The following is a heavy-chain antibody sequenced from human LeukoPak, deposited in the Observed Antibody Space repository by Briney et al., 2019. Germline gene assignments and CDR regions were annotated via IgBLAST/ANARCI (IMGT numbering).Heavy chain of an antibody. CDR3: ARAAGATWGYYYGMDV. D-gene: IGHD5-24*01. J-gene: IGHJ6*02. CDR1: GGTFSSYA. CDR2: IIPIFGTA. V-gene: IGHV1-69*13. Sequence: SVKVCCKASGGTFSSYAISWVRQAPGQGLEWMGGIIPIFGTANYAQKFQGRVTITADESTSTAYMELSSLRSEDTAVYYCARAAGATWGYYYGMDVWGQGTTVTVSS.